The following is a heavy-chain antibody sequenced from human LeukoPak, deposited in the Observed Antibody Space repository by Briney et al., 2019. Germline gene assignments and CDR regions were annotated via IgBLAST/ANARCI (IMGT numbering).Heavy chain of an antibody. Sequence: ASVKVSCKASGYTFTGYYMHWVRQAPGQGLEWMGIINPSGGSTSYAQKFQGRVTMTRDMSTSTVYMELSSLRSEDTAVYYCARGYCTNGVCYGRYYFDYWGQGTLVTVSS. D-gene: IGHD2-8*01. V-gene: IGHV1-46*01. CDR1: GYTFTGYY. CDR2: INPSGGST. CDR3: ARGYCTNGVCYGRYYFDY. J-gene: IGHJ4*02.